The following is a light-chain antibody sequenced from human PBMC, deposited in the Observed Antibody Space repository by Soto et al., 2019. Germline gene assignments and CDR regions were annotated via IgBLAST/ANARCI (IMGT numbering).Light chain of an antibody. V-gene: IGKV3D-20*01. J-gene: IGKJ2*01. CDR3: QQYDSSPRT. Sequence: EIVLTQSPATLSLSPGERATLSCGASQSVSSSYLAWYQQKPGLAPRPLIYDASIRATGIPDRFSGSGSGTDFTLTISRLEPEDFAVYYCQQYDSSPRTFGQGTKLEIK. CDR1: QSVSSSY. CDR2: DAS.